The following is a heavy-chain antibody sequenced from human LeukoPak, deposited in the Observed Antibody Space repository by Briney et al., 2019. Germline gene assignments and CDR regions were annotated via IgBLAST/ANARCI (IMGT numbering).Heavy chain of an antibody. CDR3: ARDCLHLGG. Sequence: HPWGSLRLSCAASGFTFSSYWLHWVRQSPGKGLVWVSRINTDGSSTDYAHSVKGRFTISRDNAKNTLYLQMSSLRAEDTAVYYCARDCLHLGGWGQGTMVTVSS. D-gene: IGHD3-16*01. J-gene: IGHJ3*01. CDR1: GFTFSSYW. V-gene: IGHV3-74*01. CDR2: INTDGSST.